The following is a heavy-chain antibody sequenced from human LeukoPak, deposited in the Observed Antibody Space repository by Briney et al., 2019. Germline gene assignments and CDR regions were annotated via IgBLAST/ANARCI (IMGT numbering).Heavy chain of an antibody. CDR2: IYHSGST. V-gene: IGHV4-30-2*01. CDR1: GDSISSGGSS. D-gene: IGHD4-17*01. CDR3: ASLTTDQWYFDL. Sequence: PSETLSLTCAVSGDSISSGGSSWRWIRQPPGKGLEWIAYIYHSGSTYYNPSLKSRVTTSVDRSKNQFSLNLSSVTAADTAVYYCASLTTDQWYFDLCGRGTLVTVSS. J-gene: IGHJ2*01.